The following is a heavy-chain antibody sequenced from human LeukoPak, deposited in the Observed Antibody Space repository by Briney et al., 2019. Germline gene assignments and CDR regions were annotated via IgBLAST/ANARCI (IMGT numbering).Heavy chain of an antibody. D-gene: IGHD3-3*01. J-gene: IGHJ4*02. CDR1: GYTFTSYG. V-gene: IGHV1-18*01. CDR3: ARTPLRFLEWLLTADY. Sequence: ASVKVSCKATGYTFTSYGISWVRQAPGQGLEWMGWISAYNGNTNYAQKLQGRVTMTTGTSTSTAYMELRSLRSDDTAVYYCARTPLRFLEWLLTADYWGQGTLVTVSS. CDR2: ISAYNGNT.